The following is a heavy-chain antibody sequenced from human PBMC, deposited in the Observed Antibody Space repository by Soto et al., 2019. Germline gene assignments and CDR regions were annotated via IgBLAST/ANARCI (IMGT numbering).Heavy chain of an antibody. CDR3: AKERERGTETTLYYGLDV. V-gene: IGHV3-15*07. CDR1: GFTFSNAW. J-gene: IGHJ6*02. CDR2: IKSKTDGGTT. D-gene: IGHD4-4*01. Sequence: PGGSLRLSCAASGFTFSNAWMNWVRQAPGKGLEWVGRIKSKTDGGTTDYAAPVKGRFTISRDDSKNTLYLQMNSLRVEDTALYYCAKERERGTETTLYYGLDVWGQGTTVTVSS.